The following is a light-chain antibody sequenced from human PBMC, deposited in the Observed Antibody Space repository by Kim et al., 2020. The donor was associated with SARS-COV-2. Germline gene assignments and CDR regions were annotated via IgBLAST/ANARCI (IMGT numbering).Light chain of an antibody. V-gene: IGLV3-1*01. CDR3: QAWDSSTEV. CDR2: QDS. Sequence: SVSPGQTASITCSGDKLGDTYACWYQQKPGQSPVLVIYQDSTRPSGIPERFSGSNSGNTATLTISGTQAMDEADYYCQAWDSSTEVFGTGTKVTVL. CDR1: KLGDTY. J-gene: IGLJ1*01.